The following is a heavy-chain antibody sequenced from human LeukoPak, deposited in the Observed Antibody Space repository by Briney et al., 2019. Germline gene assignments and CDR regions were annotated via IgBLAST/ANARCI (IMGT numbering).Heavy chain of an antibody. CDR1: GGSISSYY. V-gene: IGHV4-34*01. CDR2: INHSGST. Sequence: SETLSLTCTVSGGSISSYYWSWIRQPPGKGLEWIGEINHSGSTNYNPSLKSRVTISVDTSKNQFSLKLSSVTAADTAVYYCARGSYLSSGYYYGTGYYYGMDVWGQGTTVTVSS. J-gene: IGHJ6*02. D-gene: IGHD3-22*01. CDR3: ARGSYLSSGYYYGTGYYYGMDV.